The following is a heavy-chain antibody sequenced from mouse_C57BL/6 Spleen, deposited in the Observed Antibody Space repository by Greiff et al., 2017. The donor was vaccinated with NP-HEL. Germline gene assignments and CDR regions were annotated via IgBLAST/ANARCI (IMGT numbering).Heavy chain of an antibody. J-gene: IGHJ1*03. CDR1: GFTFSSYA. Sequence: EVQVVESGEGLVKPGGSLKLSCAASGFTFSSYAMSWVRQTPEKRLEWVAYISSGGDYIYYADTVKGRFTISRDNARNTLYLQMSSLKSEDTAMYYCTREGYSKSLYWYFDVWGTGTTVTVSS. V-gene: IGHV5-9-1*02. CDR2: ISSGGDYI. D-gene: IGHD2-5*01. CDR3: TREGYSKSLYWYFDV.